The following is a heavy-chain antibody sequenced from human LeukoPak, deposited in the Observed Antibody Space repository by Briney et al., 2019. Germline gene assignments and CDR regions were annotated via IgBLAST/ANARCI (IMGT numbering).Heavy chain of an antibody. J-gene: IGHJ4*02. CDR3: ARVHDTTGYYHYFDS. CDR2: ISYHGSNE. D-gene: IGHD3-9*01. Sequence: GGSLRLSCEASGFTFSTYPMHWVRQAPDKGLEWVAMISYHGSNEYYADSVKGRFTISRDNSKNALYLQMNNPRVEDTAIYYCARVHDTTGYYHYFDSWGQGTLVTVSS. CDR1: GFTFSTYP. V-gene: IGHV3-30*04.